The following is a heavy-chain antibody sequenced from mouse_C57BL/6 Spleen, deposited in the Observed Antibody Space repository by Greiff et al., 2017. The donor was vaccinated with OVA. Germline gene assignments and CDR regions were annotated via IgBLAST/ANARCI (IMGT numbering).Heavy chain of an antibody. V-gene: IGHV10-1*01. CDR1: GFSFNTYA. CDR2: IRSKSNNYAT. CDR3: VRHGGDFAD. D-gene: IGHD2-13*01. Sequence: EVQLQQSGGGLVQPKGSLKLSCAASGFSFNTYAMNWVRQAPGKGLEWVARIRSKSNNYATYYADSVKDRFTISRDDSESMLYLQMNNLKTEDTAMYYCVRHGGDFADWGQGTLVTVSA. J-gene: IGHJ3*01.